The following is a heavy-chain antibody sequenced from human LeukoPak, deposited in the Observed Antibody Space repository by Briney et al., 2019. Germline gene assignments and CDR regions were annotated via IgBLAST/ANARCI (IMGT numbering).Heavy chain of an antibody. J-gene: IGHJ6*02. CDR3: ARDGECSSTSCYAYYGMDV. CDR1: GFTFSSYA. V-gene: IGHV3-23*01. Sequence: GGSLRLSCAASGFTFSSYAMSWVRQAPGKGLEWVSAISGSGGSTYYADSVKGRFTISRDNAKNSLYLQMNSLRAEDTAVYYCARDGECSSTSCYAYYGMDVWGQGTTVTVSS. CDR2: ISGSGGST. D-gene: IGHD2-2*01.